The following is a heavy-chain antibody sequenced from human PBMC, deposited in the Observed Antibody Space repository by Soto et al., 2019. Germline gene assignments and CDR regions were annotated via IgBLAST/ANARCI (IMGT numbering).Heavy chain of an antibody. D-gene: IGHD3-3*01. J-gene: IGHJ3*02. Sequence: VASVKVSCKASGYTFISYAMHWVRQAPGQSPEWMGWINGGNGNTEYSQRLQGRVTITRDTSASTAYMELSSLRSEDTAVYYCARSAFFGVLIMGLFDIWGQGTMVTVSS. CDR2: INGGNGNT. CDR1: GYTFISYA. V-gene: IGHV1-3*01. CDR3: ARSAFFGVLIMGLFDI.